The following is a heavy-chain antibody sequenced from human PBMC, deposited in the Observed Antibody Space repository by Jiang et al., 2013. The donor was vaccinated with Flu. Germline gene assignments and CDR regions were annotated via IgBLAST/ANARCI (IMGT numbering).Heavy chain of an antibody. CDR1: GYPFTGYA. D-gene: IGHD3-10*02. CDR2: ITPGNGNT. Sequence: GAEVKKPGASVLVSCKASGYPFTGYAMHWVRQAPGQRLEWMGWITPGNGNTKYSQNFQGRVTITSDTSASTVYMELSSLTSGDTAVYYCAKDRTYVFHWWFEFWGRGTLVTVSP. V-gene: IGHV1-3*01. J-gene: IGHJ5*01. CDR3: AKDRTYVFHWWFEF.